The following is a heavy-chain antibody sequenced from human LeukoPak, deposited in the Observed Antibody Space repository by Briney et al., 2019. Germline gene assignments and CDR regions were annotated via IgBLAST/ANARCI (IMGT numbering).Heavy chain of an antibody. V-gene: IGHV3-49*03. Sequence: GGPLRLSCTSSGFTLEDYALTWLRQAPGKGLEWLGFIITKFYGGTADYAASVKDRFTISRDDYKNIAYLQMDGLKSEDTALYYCARVGRDRGFDIWGQGTAVTVSS. CDR1: GFTLEDYA. CDR2: IITKFYGGTA. CDR3: ARVGRDRGFDI. D-gene: IGHD3-10*01. J-gene: IGHJ3*02.